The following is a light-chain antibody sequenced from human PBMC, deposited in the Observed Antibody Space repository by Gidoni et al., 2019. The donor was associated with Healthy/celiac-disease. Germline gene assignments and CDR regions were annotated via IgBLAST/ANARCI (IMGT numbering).Light chain of an antibody. Sequence: DIVMTQSPDSLAVSLGEGATINCKSSQSALYSSNNKNYLAWYQQKPGQPPKLLIYWASTRESGVPDRFSGSGSGTDFTLTISSLQAEDVAVYYCQQYYSTPTFGQGTKVEIK. J-gene: IGKJ1*01. CDR1: QSALYSSNNKNY. CDR3: QQYYSTPT. CDR2: WAS. V-gene: IGKV4-1*01.